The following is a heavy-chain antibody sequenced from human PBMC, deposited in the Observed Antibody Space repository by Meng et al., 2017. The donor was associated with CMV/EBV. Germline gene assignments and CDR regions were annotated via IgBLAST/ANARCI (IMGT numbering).Heavy chain of an antibody. V-gene: IGHV3-21*04. Sequence: GESLKISCAASGFTFSSYSMNWVRQAPGKGLEWVSSISSSSSYIYYADSVKGRFTISRDNAKNSLYLQMNSLRVEDTAVYYCERSSGWYAFDMWGQGTMVTVSS. J-gene: IGHJ3*02. CDR1: GFTFSSYS. D-gene: IGHD6-19*01. CDR3: ERSSGWYAFDM. CDR2: ISSSSSYI.